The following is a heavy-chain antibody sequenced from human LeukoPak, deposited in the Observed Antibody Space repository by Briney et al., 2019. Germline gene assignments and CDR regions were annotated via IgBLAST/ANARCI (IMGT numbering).Heavy chain of an antibody. CDR2: INPSGGST. D-gene: IGHD1-1*01. Sequence: ASVKVSCKASGYTFTSYYMHWVRQAPGQGLEWMGIINPSGGSTNYAQKFQGRVTMTRDTSISTAYMELSRPRSDDTAVYYCARDESTGTFIYWGQGTLVTVSS. J-gene: IGHJ4*02. V-gene: IGHV1-2*02. CDR3: ARDESTGTFIY. CDR1: GYTFTSYY.